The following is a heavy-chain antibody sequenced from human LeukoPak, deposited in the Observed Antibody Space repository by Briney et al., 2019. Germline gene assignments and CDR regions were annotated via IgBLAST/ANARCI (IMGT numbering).Heavy chain of an antibody. Sequence: GGSLRLSCAASGFTFSSYSMNWVRQAPGKGLEWVSSISSSSSYIYYADSVKGRFTISRDNAENSLYQLMNSLRAEDTAVYYCARGYSSGWYYFDYWGQGTLVTVSS. V-gene: IGHV3-21*01. J-gene: IGHJ4*02. D-gene: IGHD6-19*01. CDR3: ARGYSSGWYYFDY. CDR2: ISSSSSYI. CDR1: GFTFSSYS.